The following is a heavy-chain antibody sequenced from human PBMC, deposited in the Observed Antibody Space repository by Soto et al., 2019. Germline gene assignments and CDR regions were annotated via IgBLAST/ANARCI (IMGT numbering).Heavy chain of an antibody. CDR1: GYTFTSYD. D-gene: IGHD2-15*01. CDR3: ARNYGSGGSCSTGAFDI. V-gene: IGHV1-8*01. CDR2: MNPNSGNT. Sequence: ASVKVSCKASGYTFTSYDINWVRQATGQGLEWMGWMNPNSGNTGYAQKFQGRVTMTRNTSISTAYMELSSLRSEDTAVYYCARNYGSGGSCSTGAFDIWGQGTMVTVSS. J-gene: IGHJ3*02.